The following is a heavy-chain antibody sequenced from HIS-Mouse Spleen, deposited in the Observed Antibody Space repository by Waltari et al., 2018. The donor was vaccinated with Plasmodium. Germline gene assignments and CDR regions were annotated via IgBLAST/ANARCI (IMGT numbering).Heavy chain of an antibody. J-gene: IGHJ4*02. Sequence: SGPGLVKPSETLSLTCTVSGGSISSYYWSWIRQPPGKGLEWIAYIYYSGSTNYNPSLKSRVTISVDTSKNQFSLKLSSVTAADTAVFYCARGGYSSSSYYFDYWGQGTLVTVSS. CDR2: IYYSGST. CDR1: GGSISSYY. CDR3: ARGGYSSSSYYFDY. V-gene: IGHV4-59*01. D-gene: IGHD6-6*01.